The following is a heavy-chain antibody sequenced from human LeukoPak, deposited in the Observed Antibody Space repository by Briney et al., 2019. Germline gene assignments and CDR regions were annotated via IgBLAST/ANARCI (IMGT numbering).Heavy chain of an antibody. Sequence: SETLSLTCTVSGGSISSYYWSWIRQPAGKGLEWIGRIYTSGSTNYNPSLKSRVTMSVDTSKNQFSLKLSSVTAADTAMYYCARSRVVGATSPFDYWGRGALVTVSS. J-gene: IGHJ4*02. CDR3: ARSRVVGATSPFDY. V-gene: IGHV4-4*07. D-gene: IGHD1-26*01. CDR1: GGSISSYY. CDR2: IYTSGST.